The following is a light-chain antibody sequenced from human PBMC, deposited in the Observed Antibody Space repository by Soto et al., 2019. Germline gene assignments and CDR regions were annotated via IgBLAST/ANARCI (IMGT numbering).Light chain of an antibody. J-gene: IGLJ1*01. V-gene: IGLV2-14*01. Sequence: QSALTQPASVSGSPGQSITISCTGTSSDVGGYNYVSWYQQHPGKAPKLMIYDVSNRPSGVSNRFSGSKSGNTASLTISGLPDEDEADYYCSSYTSSSTLLYVFGTGTKLTVL. CDR3: SSYTSSSTLLYV. CDR2: DVS. CDR1: SSDVGGYNY.